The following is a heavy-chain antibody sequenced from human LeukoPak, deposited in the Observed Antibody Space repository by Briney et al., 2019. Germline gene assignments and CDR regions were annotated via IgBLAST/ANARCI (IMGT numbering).Heavy chain of an antibody. D-gene: IGHD6-19*01. CDR2: MNPNSGHT. CDR1: GYTFTSHD. CDR3: ARDPSNTSGWKTWFDP. J-gene: IGHJ5*02. V-gene: IGHV1-8*01. Sequence: ASVKVSCKASGYTFTSHDVNWLRQATGQGLEWLGWMNPNSGHTGFAQKFQGRVTMTRDTSISTAYMELSSLRSEDTAVYYCARDPSNTSGWKTWFDPWGQGTLVTVSS.